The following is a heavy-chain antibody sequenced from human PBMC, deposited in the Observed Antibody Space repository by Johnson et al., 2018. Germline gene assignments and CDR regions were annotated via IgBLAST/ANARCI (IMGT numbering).Heavy chain of an antibody. D-gene: IGHD3-10*01. CDR3: AKDMVRGVYYYYYYMDV. Sequence: EVQLVESGGGLVQPGRSXRLSCVAAGFTFEDYAMHWVRQVPGKGLEWVSGISWNSVKIGCAESVKGRFTISRDNAKNSLYLQMNNLKAEDTALYYCAKDMVRGVYYYYYYMDVWGKGTTVTVSS. CDR2: ISWNSVKI. CDR1: GFTFEDYA. J-gene: IGHJ6*03. V-gene: IGHV3-9*01.